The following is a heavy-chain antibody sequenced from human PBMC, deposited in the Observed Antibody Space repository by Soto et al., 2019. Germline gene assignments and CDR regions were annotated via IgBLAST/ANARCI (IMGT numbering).Heavy chain of an antibody. CDR1: VFGITVDL. J-gene: IGHJ4*02. Sequence: GAPLKLDRKSSVFGITVDLFGCLRKAPGQGLEWLAWVHPYEGTTKVAHQFRDRLTLTTDTSAATVFMELTRLTSDDTAVYFCAREYYSDTTWIDYWGQGTLVTVSS. D-gene: IGHD1-26*01. CDR3: AREYYSDTTWIDY. CDR2: VHPYEGTT. V-gene: IGHV1-18*04.